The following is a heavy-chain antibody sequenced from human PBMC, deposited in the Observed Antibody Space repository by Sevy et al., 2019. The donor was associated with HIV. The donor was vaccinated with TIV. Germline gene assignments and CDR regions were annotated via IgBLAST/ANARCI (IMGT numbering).Heavy chain of an antibody. J-gene: IGHJ4*02. Sequence: GGSLRLSCAASGFRFTDYWMSWVRQTPGKGLEWVATIKQDESEKYYVDSVKGRFVISRDNGKPSVSLQMNGLRVEDTALYYCAREVGGFNWRPYYFDSWGQGTLVTVSS. D-gene: IGHD3-16*01. CDR1: GFRFTDYW. CDR2: IKQDESEK. CDR3: AREVGGFNWRPYYFDS. V-gene: IGHV3-7*01.